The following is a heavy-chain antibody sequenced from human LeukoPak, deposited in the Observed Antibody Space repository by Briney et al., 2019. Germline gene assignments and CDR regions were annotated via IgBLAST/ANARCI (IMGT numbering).Heavy chain of an antibody. D-gene: IGHD6-13*01. V-gene: IGHV4-59*01. Sequence: PSETLSLTCTVSGGSISSYYWSWIRQPPGKGLEWIGYIYYSGSTNYNPSLKSRVTISVDTSKNQFSLKLSSVTAADTAVYYCARTAGTRPLFDYWGQGTLVTVSS. CDR2: IYYSGST. J-gene: IGHJ4*02. CDR3: ARTAGTRPLFDY. CDR1: GGSISSYY.